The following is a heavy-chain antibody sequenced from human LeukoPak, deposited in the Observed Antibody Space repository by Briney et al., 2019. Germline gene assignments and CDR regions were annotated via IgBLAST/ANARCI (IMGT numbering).Heavy chain of an antibody. CDR1: GFTFSDYY. CDR3: ARVPRMYNWFDP. V-gene: IGHV3-11*04. Sequence: GGSLRLSCAASGFTFSDYYMSWIRQPPAKGLEGGSYISSSGSTIYYADSVKGRFTISRDNAKNSLYLQMNSLRAEDTAVYYCARVPRMYNWFDPWGQGTLVTVSS. CDR2: ISSSGSTI. J-gene: IGHJ5*02.